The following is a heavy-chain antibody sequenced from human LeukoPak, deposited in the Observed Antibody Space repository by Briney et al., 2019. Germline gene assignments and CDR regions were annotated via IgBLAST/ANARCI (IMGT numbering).Heavy chain of an antibody. CDR3: ARDGIVGATYY. CDR1: GYTFTSYN. CDR2: INPSGGGT. J-gene: IGHJ4*02. V-gene: IGHV1-46*01. Sequence: ASVKVSCKASGYTFTSYNMHWVRQAPGQGLERMGIINPSGGGTSYAQKFQGRVTMTRDTSTSTVYMELSSLRSEDTAVYYCARDGIVGATYYWGQGTLVTVSS. D-gene: IGHD1-26*01.